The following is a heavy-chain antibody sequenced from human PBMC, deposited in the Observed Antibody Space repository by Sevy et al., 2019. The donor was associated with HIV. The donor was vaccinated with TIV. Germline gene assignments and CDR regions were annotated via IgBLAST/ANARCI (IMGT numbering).Heavy chain of an antibody. J-gene: IGHJ6*02. CDR1: GFTIRTYN. CDR3: ARDLVIPATTDYFYYGMDV. Sequence: GGCLRLSCAASGFTIRTYNMNWVRQAPGKGLERVSSISSSSTYIYYADSVKGRFTLSRDNAKNSLYLQMSSLGAEDTAVYYCARDLVIPATTDYFYYGMDVWGQGTTVTVSS. D-gene: IGHD2-15*01. CDR2: ISSSSTYI. V-gene: IGHV3-21*01.